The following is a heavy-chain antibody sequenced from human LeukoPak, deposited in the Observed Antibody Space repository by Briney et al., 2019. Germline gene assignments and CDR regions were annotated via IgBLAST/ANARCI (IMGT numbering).Heavy chain of an antibody. CDR2: TSGSGGST. CDR1: GFTFSSYA. V-gene: IGHV3-23*01. J-gene: IGHJ4*02. Sequence: PGGSLRLSCAASGFTFSSYAMSWVRQAPGKGLEWVSSTSGSGGSTYYADSVKGRFTISRDNAKNSLYLQMNSLRAEDTAVYYCARARGDGTLDYWGQGTLVTVSS. D-gene: IGHD2-21*02. CDR3: ARARGDGTLDY.